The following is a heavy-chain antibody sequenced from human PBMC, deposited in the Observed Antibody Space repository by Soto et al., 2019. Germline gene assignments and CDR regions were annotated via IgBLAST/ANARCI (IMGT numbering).Heavy chain of an antibody. CDR2: IIPVFGTP. V-gene: IGHV1-69*06. J-gene: IGHJ4*02. D-gene: IGHD6-13*01. CDR1: GYSFSSHA. CDR3: ARGGALSTSWYWGDGLDS. Sequence: QVQLEQSGSEVKKSGSSVKVSCKASGYSFSSHAITWVRQAPGQGLEWRGGIIPVFGTPSYAQKFQGRVTISADKSTNTSYLELRSLSSEDTAVYYCARGGALSTSWYWGDGLDSWGQGTQVTVSS.